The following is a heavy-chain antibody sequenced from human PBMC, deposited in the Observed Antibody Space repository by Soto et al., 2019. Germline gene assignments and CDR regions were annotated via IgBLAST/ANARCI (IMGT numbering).Heavy chain of an antibody. D-gene: IGHD2-2*01. J-gene: IGHJ4*02. CDR2: IWEDGSEE. V-gene: IGHV3-33*01. Sequence: PGGSLRLSCAASGFTFSNSLMHWVRQAPGKGLEWVAVIWEDGSEEYYADSVKGRFTISRDNSKNTLYLQMNSLRAEDTAVYYCARDAIYCISTSCYSGWGQGT. CDR1: GFTFSNSL. CDR3: ARDAIYCISTSCYSG.